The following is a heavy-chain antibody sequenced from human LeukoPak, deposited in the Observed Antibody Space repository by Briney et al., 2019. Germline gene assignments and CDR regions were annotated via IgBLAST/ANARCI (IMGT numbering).Heavy chain of an antibody. Sequence: GGSLRLSCAASGFTFSSYAMSWVRQAPGKGLEWVSAISGSGGSKYYADSVKGRFTISRDNSKNTLYLQMNSLRAEDTAVYYCAKVWNWGAFGGDYFDYWGQGTLVTVSS. J-gene: IGHJ4*02. V-gene: IGHV3-23*01. CDR1: GFTFSSYA. CDR3: AKVWNWGAFGGDYFDY. CDR2: ISGSGGSK. D-gene: IGHD7-27*01.